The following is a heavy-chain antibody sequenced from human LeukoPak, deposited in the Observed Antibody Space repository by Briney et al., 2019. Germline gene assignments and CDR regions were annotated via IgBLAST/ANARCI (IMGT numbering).Heavy chain of an antibody. CDR1: GFTFSSYG. CDR3: AKDIAQGYTFGSIEQDY. Sequence: TGGSLRLSCAASGFTFSSYGMHWVRQAPGKGLEWVSAISESGTDTYYADSVKGRFTISRDNSKNTLSLHMNSLRAEDTAVYYCAKDIAQGYTFGSIEQDYWGQGTLVTVSS. D-gene: IGHD5-18*01. V-gene: IGHV3-23*01. J-gene: IGHJ4*02. CDR2: ISESGTDT.